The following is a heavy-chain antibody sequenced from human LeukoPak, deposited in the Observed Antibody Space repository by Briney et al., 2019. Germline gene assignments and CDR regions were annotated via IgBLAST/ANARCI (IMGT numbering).Heavy chain of an antibody. D-gene: IGHD3-22*01. CDR3: ARDYDSSGYFDY. CDR1: DFTFSSYT. Sequence: PGGSLGLSCAASDFTFSSYTMNWVRQAPGKGLEWVSSISSSNNYIYYADSVKGRFTISRDNAKNSLYLQMNSLRAEDTAIYYCARDYDSSGYFDYWGQGTLVTVSS. V-gene: IGHV3-21*01. CDR2: ISSSNNYI. J-gene: IGHJ4*02.